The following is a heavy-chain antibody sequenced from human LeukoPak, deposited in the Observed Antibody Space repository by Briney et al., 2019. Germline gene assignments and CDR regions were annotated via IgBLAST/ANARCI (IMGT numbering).Heavy chain of an antibody. J-gene: IGHJ5*02. CDR2: ISSSGSTI. D-gene: IGHD3/OR15-3a*01. Sequence: GGSLRLSCAASGFTFSSYEMNWVRQAPGKGLEWVSYISSSGSTIYYADSVKGRFTISRDNAKNSLYLQMNSLRAEDTAVYYCATTRGLWWFDPWGQGTLVTVSS. CDR1: GFTFSSYE. V-gene: IGHV3-48*03. CDR3: ATTRGLWWFDP.